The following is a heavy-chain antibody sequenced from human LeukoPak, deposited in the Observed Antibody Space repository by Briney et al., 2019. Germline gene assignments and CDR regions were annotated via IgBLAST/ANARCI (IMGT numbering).Heavy chain of an antibody. CDR2: INPNSGGT. V-gene: IGHV1-2*02. D-gene: IGHD6-19*01. Sequence: ASVKVSCKASGYTFTGYYMHWVRQAPGQGLEWMGWINPNSGGTNYAQKFQGGVTMTRDTSISTAYMELSRLRSDDTAVYYCARSSSGWSPYYFDYWGQGTLVTVSS. CDR1: GYTFTGYY. J-gene: IGHJ4*02. CDR3: ARSSSGWSPYYFDY.